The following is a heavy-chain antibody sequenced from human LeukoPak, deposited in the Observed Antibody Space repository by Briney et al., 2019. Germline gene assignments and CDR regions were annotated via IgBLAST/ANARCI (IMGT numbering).Heavy chain of an antibody. D-gene: IGHD3-22*01. CDR3: AREYYDSSGYYNWFDP. CDR2: INPSGGST. V-gene: IGHV1-2*02. J-gene: IGHJ5*02. Sequence: ASVKVSCKASGYTFTGYYMHWVRQAPGQGLEWMGIINPSGGSTSYAQKFQGRVTMTRDTSISTAYMELSRLRSDDTAVYYCAREYYDSSGYYNWFDPWGQGTLVTVSS. CDR1: GYTFTGYY.